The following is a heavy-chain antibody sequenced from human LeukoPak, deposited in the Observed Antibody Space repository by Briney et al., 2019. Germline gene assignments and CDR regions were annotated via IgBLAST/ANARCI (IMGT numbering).Heavy chain of an antibody. Sequence: GGSLRLSCAASGFTFSSYSMNWVRQAPGKGLEWVSSISSSSSYIYYADSVKGRFTISRDNAKNSLYLQMNSLRAEDTAVYYCAKDQSPNRAAAGLDYWGQGTLVTVSS. CDR1: GFTFSSYS. CDR3: AKDQSPNRAAAGLDY. CDR2: ISSSSSYI. J-gene: IGHJ4*02. D-gene: IGHD6-13*01. V-gene: IGHV3-21*04.